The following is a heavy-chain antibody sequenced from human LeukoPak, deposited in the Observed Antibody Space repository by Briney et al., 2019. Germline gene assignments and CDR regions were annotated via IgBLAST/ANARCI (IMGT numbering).Heavy chain of an antibody. V-gene: IGHV3-21*01. D-gene: IGHD3/OR15-3a*01. CDR2: ITTSSSSV. Sequence: GGSLRLSCAASGFPFKNYKFNWVRQAPGKGLEWVASITTSSSSVYYAESVKGRFTISRDNANNSLFLHMTSLRGEDTAIYHCARTSPIIIFGPVTLFDFWGQGVLVAVSS. J-gene: IGHJ4*02. CDR3: ARTSPIIIFGPVTLFDF. CDR1: GFPFKNYK.